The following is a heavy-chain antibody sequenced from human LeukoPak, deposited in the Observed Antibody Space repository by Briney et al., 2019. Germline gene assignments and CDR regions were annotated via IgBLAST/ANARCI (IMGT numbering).Heavy chain of an antibody. CDR2: IKQDGSEK. CDR1: GFTFSSYW. CDR3: ARGWYGDYGHDAFDI. J-gene: IGHJ3*02. V-gene: IGHV3-7*03. Sequence: HGGSLRLSCAASGFTFSSYWMSWVRQAPGKGLEWVANIKQDGSEKYYVDSVKGRFTISRDNAKNSLYLQMNSLRAEDTAVYYCARGWYGDYGHDAFDIWGQGTMVTVSS. D-gene: IGHD4-17*01.